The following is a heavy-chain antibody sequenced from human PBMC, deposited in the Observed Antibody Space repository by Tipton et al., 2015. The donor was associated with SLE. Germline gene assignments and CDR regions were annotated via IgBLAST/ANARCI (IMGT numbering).Heavy chain of an antibody. J-gene: IGHJ1*01. Sequence: GLVKPSQTLSLTCAISGDSVSSNSAAWNWIGQSPSRGLEWLGRTYYMSKWYNDHAVSVKSRIIINPDTSKNQFSLQLTSVTPEDTAVYYCARGFLYDGFQVWGQGTLVTVSS. CDR3: ARGFLYDGFQV. D-gene: IGHD2-2*02. V-gene: IGHV6-1*01. CDR1: GDSVSSNSAA. CDR2: TYYMSKWYN.